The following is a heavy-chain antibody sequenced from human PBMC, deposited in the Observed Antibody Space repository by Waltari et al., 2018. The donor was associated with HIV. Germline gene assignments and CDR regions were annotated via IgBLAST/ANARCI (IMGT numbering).Heavy chain of an antibody. CDR3: RTSSDYGDPPVDY. CDR2: IKSKSDSGTT. D-gene: IGHD4-17*01. V-gene: IGHV3-15*01. J-gene: IGHJ4*02. Sequence: ELQLVESGGGLVKPGGSLSLTCAASGFTFSNAWRSWVRQAPGKGLEWVGSIKSKSDSGTTYASPVKGRFIISRNDSKNMLYLQMKSLKTEDTAVYYCRTSSDYGDPPVDYWGQGTLVTVSS. CDR1: GFTFSNAW.